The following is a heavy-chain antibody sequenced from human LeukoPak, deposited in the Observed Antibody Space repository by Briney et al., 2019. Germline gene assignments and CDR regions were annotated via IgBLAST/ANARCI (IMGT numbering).Heavy chain of an antibody. CDR3: TTIDPTVVTP. D-gene: IGHD4-23*01. V-gene: IGHV3-15*01. J-gene: IGHJ5*02. CDR1: GFNFNAAW. CDR2: IKSKTDGGTT. Sequence: GGSLRLSCTVSGFNFNAAWMSWVRLAPGKGLEWVGRIKSKTDGGTTDYAAPVKGRFTISRDDSKNTLYLQMNSLKTEDTAVYYCTTIDPTVVTPGGQGTLVTVSS.